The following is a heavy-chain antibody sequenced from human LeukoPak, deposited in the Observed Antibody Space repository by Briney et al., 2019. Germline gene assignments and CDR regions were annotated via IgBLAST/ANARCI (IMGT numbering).Heavy chain of an antibody. CDR3: ARDSGTTGEVKFDP. D-gene: IGHD3-10*01. J-gene: IGHJ5*02. CDR2: MHSSGS. Sequence: PSETLSLTCTVSGGSISSYYLSWIRQTAGKGLEWIGRMHSSGSNYNPSLKSRVTMSIDTSTNQLSLKLSSVTAADTAVYYCARDSGTTGEVKFDPWGQGTLVTVSS. V-gene: IGHV4-4*07. CDR1: GGSISSYY.